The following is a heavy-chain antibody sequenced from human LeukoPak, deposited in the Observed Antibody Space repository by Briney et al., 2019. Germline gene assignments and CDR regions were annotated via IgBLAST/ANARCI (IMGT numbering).Heavy chain of an antibody. D-gene: IGHD5-18*01. J-gene: IGHJ6*03. CDR2: IYYSGST. Sequence: SETLSLTCTVSGGSIGSYYWSWIRQPPGKGLEWIGYIYYSGSTNYNPSLKGRVTISVDTSKNQFSLKLTSVTAADTAVYYCARTTEGGYTYGYFHYYYMDVWGKGTTVTIS. CDR1: GGSIGSYY. V-gene: IGHV4-59*01. CDR3: ARTTEGGYTYGYFHYYYMDV.